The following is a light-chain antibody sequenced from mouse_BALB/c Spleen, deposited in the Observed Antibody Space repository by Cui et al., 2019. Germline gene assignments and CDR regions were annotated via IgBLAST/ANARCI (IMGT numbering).Light chain of an antibody. CDR2: LTS. CDR3: QQWSSNPFT. Sequence: QIVLIQSPALMSASPGEKVTMTCSASSSVSYMYWYQQKPRSSPKPWIYLTSNLASGVPARFSGSGSGTSCSLTISSMEAEDAATYYCQQWSSNPFTFGSGTKLEI. J-gene: IGKJ4*01. CDR1: SSVSY. V-gene: IGKV4-68*01.